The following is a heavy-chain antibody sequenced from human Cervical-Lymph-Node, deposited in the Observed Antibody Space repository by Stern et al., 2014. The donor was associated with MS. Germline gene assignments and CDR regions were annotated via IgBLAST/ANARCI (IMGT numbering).Heavy chain of an antibody. D-gene: IGHD5-24*01. CDR3: AREQLKEGFAT. CDR2: INLKSGGT. CDR1: GFVFTGYY. V-gene: IGHV1-2*02. Sequence: QVQLMQSGAEVKKPGAPVNVSCAASGFVFTGYYLHWVRQAPGQGLEWMGWINLKSGGTNYAQKFHDRVTMTRDTSTNTASLHLASLTSGDTAIYYCAREQLKEGFATWGQGTPVTVSS. J-gene: IGHJ4*02.